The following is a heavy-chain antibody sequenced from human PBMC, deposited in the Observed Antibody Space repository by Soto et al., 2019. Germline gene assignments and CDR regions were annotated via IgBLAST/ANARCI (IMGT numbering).Heavy chain of an antibody. CDR3: AKGGVVVPAANSF. J-gene: IGHJ4*02. D-gene: IGHD2-2*01. CDR1: GFTFSSYA. Sequence: EVQLLESGGCLVQPGGSLRLSCAASGFTFSSYAMSWVRQAPGKGLEWVSAISGSGGSTYYADSVKGRFTISRDNSKNTLYLQMNGLRAEDTVVYYCAKGGVVVPAANSFWGQGTLVNVSS. V-gene: IGHV3-23*01. CDR2: ISGSGGST.